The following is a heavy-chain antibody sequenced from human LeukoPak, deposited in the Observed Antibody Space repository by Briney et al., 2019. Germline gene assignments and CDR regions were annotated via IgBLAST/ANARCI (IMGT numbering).Heavy chain of an antibody. D-gene: IGHD2-2*01. V-gene: IGHV3-20*04. CDR3: ARADCSSSTCYLRRSWFDP. CDR1: GFTFDDYG. Sequence: GGSLRLSCAASGFTFDDYGMSWVRQAPGKGLEWVSGINWNGGSTGYADSVKGRFTISRDNAKNSLYLQMNSLRAEDTALYYCARADCSSSTCYLRRSWFDPWGQGTLVTVSS. J-gene: IGHJ5*02. CDR2: INWNGGST.